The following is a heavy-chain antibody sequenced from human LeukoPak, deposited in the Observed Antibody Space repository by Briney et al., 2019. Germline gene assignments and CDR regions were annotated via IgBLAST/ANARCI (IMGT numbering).Heavy chain of an antibody. Sequence: ASVKVSCKASGYTFTSYYMHWVRQAPGQGLEWMGIINPSGGSTSYAQKFQGRVTMTRDTSTGTVYMELSSLRSEDTAVYYCARDRYSYGYFDYWGQGTLVTVSS. V-gene: IGHV1-46*01. CDR1: GYTFTSYY. D-gene: IGHD5-18*01. CDR3: ARDRYSYGYFDY. CDR2: INPSGGST. J-gene: IGHJ4*02.